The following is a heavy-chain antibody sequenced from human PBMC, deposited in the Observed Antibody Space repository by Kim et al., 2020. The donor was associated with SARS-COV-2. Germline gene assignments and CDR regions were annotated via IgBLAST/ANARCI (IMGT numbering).Heavy chain of an antibody. CDR3: ARVVVSGYDWQYYFDY. CDR1: GGTFSSYA. J-gene: IGHJ4*02. Sequence: SVKVSCKASGGTFSSYAISWVRQAPGQGLEWMGGIIPIFGTANYAQKFQGRVTITADESTSTAYMELSSLRSEEAAGYYCARVVVSGYDWQYYFDYWGQGSLVTVSS. CDR2: IIPIFGTA. V-gene: IGHV1-69*13. D-gene: IGHD5-12*01.